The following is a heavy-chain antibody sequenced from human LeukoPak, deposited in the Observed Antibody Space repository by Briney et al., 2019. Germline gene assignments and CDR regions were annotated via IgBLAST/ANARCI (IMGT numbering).Heavy chain of an antibody. CDR2: INHSGST. V-gene: IGHV4-34*01. CDR1: GGSFSGYY. J-gene: IGHJ4*02. D-gene: IGHD4-17*01. Sequence: SETLSLTCAVYGGSFSGYYWSWIRQPPGKGLEWIGEINHSGSTNYNPSLKSRVTISVDTSKNQFSLGLSSVTAADTAVYYCARGPTRYYFDCWGQGTLVTVSS. CDR3: ARGPTRYYFDC.